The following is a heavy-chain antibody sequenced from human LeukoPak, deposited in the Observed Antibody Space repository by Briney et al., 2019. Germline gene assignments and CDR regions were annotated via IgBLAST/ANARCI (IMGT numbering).Heavy chain of an antibody. CDR3: AKEGQFDWYFDL. D-gene: IGHD3-10*01. Sequence: GGSLRLSCAASGFTFSGSTMNWVRQAPGKGLEWVSAISGSGGSTYYADSVKGRFTISRDNSKNTLYLQMNSLRAEDTAVYYCAKEGQFDWYFDLWGRGTLVTVSS. CDR2: ISGSGGST. J-gene: IGHJ2*01. V-gene: IGHV3-23*01. CDR1: GFTFSGST.